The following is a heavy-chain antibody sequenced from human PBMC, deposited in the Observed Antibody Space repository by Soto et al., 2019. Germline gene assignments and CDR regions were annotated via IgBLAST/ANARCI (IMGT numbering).Heavy chain of an antibody. CDR2: ISDGGGSN. CDR1: GFTFSSYA. J-gene: IGHJ3*02. D-gene: IGHD6-13*01. CDR3: AKTGIAAVYDAFDM. V-gene: IGHV3-23*01. Sequence: EVQVLESGGGLVQRGGSLRVSCAASGFTFSSYAMSWVRQAPGKGLEWVSSISDGGGSNYYADSVKGRFTVSRDNSKNTLYQQKNSLRADDAAVYYCAKTGIAAVYDAFDMWGQGRMVTVSS.